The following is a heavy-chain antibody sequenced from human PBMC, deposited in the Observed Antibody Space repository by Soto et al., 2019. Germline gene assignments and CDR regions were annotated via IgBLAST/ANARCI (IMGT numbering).Heavy chain of an antibody. CDR2: IMPMFGTP. CDR3: ARVLLRHNFYHNGLDV. V-gene: IGHV1-69*06. D-gene: IGHD2-21*01. Sequence: QVQLVQSGAEVKKPGSSVKVSCKTSGDTFSKYAIIWVRQAPGQGLEWVGGIMPMFGTPKYAQKFQGRVTINAYTSTSTAYMEMNSLTSDDTAVYYCARVLLRHNFYHNGLDVWGQGTTVTVSS. CDR1: GDTFSKYA. J-gene: IGHJ6*02.